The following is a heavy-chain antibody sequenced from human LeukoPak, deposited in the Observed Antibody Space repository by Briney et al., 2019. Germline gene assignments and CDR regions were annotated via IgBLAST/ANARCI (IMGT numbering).Heavy chain of an antibody. CDR2: IYSGGST. CDR1: GFTVSSNY. CDR3: ARGGYSGYLTDYYYYGMDV. J-gene: IGHJ6*02. V-gene: IGHV3-53*01. D-gene: IGHD5-12*01. Sequence: GGSLRLSCAASGFTVSSNYMSWVRQAPGKGLEWVPVIYSGGSTYYADSVKGRFTISRDNSKNTLYLQMNSLRAEDTAVYYCARGGYSGYLTDYYYYGMDVWGQGTTVTVSS.